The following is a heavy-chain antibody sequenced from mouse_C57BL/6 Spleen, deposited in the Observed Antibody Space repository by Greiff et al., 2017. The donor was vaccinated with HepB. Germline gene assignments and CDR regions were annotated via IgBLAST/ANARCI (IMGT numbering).Heavy chain of an antibody. CDR2: IDPETGGT. CDR1: GYTFTDYE. CDR3: TRGIVTVSRYFDY. V-gene: IGHV1-15*01. J-gene: IGHJ2*01. Sequence: QVHVKQSGAELVRPGASVTLSCKASGYTFTDYEMHWVKQTPVHGLEWIGAIDPETGGTAYNQKFKGKAILTADKSSSTAYMELRSLTSEDSAVYYCTRGIVTVSRYFDYWGQGTTLTVSS. D-gene: IGHD2-5*01.